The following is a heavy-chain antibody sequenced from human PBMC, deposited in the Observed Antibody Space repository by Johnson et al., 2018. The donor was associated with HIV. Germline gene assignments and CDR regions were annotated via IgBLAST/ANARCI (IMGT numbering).Heavy chain of an antibody. D-gene: IGHD6-25*01. CDR1: GLTFSDYY. CDR3: ARDGPSAAV. V-gene: IGHV3-11*01. CDR2: ISSSGSTM. J-gene: IGHJ3*01. Sequence: HVQLVESGGGLVKPGGSLRLSCAASGLTFSDYYMTWIRQAPGKGLEWVSYISSSGSTMYYADSVKGRFTISRDNGNKEVYLQMNSLRAEDTAVYYCARDGPSAAVWGQGTMVTVSS.